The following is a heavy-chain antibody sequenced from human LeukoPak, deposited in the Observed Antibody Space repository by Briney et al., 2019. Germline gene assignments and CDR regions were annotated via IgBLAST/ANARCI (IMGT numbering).Heavy chain of an antibody. D-gene: IGHD1-26*01. CDR1: GGSMGGYY. Sequence: TSETLSLTCTVSGGSMGGYYWSWVRQPPGKGLEWIGDIYYSGSTNYMPSLKSRVTISVDTSKNQFFLIMSSVTAADTAVYYCARAYGGSYSYFDQWGQGTLVTVSS. CDR3: ARAYGGSYSYFDQ. CDR2: IYYSGST. J-gene: IGHJ4*02. V-gene: IGHV4-59*01.